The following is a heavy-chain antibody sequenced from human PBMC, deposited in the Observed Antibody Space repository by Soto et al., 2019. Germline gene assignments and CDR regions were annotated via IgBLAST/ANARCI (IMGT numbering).Heavy chain of an antibody. Sequence: SQTLSLTCAITGDSVSSNSAGWSWVRQSPSRGLEWLGRAYYRSKWYYEYAVSVRGRITINPDTSKNQYSLQLNSVTPEDTAVYFCARGEQYSGRIFDYWGQGTLVTVSS. V-gene: IGHV6-1*01. CDR3: ARGEQYSGRIFDY. D-gene: IGHD1-26*01. CDR1: GDSVSSNSAG. J-gene: IGHJ4*01. CDR2: AYYRSKWYY.